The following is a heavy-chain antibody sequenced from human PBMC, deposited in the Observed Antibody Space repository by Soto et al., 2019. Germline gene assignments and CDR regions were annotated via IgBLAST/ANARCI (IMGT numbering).Heavy chain of an antibody. V-gene: IGHV4-4*07. Sequence: QVQLQESGPGLVKPSETLSLTCTVSGSSMNNNYWTWIRQPAGKGLEWIGRIFPSGSINYSPSLKSRATMSVDTSKNQFSLKLSSLTAADTAVYYCARESEVSGFFDYWGQGTLVTVSS. CDR1: GSSMNNNY. J-gene: IGHJ4*02. CDR3: ARESEVSGFFDY. CDR2: IFPSGSI.